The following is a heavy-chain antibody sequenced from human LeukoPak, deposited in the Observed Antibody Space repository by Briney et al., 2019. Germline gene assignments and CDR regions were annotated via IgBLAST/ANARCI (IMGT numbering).Heavy chain of an antibody. CDR1: GFTFSSYE. Sequence: GGSLRLSCAASGFTFSSYEMNWVRQAPGKGLEWVSYISSSGSTIYYADSVKGRFTISRDNAKNSLYLQMNSLRAEDTAVYHCARGQKYYDSSGYYPDYGMDVWGQGTTVTVSS. V-gene: IGHV3-48*03. CDR2: ISSSGSTI. D-gene: IGHD3-22*01. J-gene: IGHJ6*02. CDR3: ARGQKYYDSSGYYPDYGMDV.